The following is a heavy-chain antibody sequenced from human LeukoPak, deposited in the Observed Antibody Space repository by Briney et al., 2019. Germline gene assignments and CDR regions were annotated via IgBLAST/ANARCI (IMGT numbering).Heavy chain of an antibody. CDR2: IDHSGST. J-gene: IGHJ4*02. CDR1: GGSFSGYY. V-gene: IGHV4-34*01. D-gene: IGHD3-9*01. Sequence: SETLSLTCAVYGGSFSGYYWSWIRQPPGKGLEWIGEIDHSGSTNYNPSLKSRVTISVDTSKNQFSLKLSSVTAADTAVYYCARGGFDILTGYYFNYWGQRTLVTVSS. CDR3: ARGGFDILTGYYFNY.